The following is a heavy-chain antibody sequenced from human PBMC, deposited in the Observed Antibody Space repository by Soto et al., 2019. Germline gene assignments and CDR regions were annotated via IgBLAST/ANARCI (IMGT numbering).Heavy chain of an antibody. CDR2: ISSSSSYI. CDR1: GFTFSSYT. J-gene: IGHJ6*03. V-gene: IGHV3-21*01. D-gene: IGHD4-17*01. CDR3: ARGGDYDGMFYYYYMDV. Sequence: EVQLVESGGGLVKPGGSLRLSCAASGFTFSSYTMNWVRQAPGKGLEWVSSISSSSSYIYYADSVKGRFTISRDNSKXXXXXXXXXXXXXXXXXXXCARGGDYDGMFYYYYMDVWGKGTTVTVSS.